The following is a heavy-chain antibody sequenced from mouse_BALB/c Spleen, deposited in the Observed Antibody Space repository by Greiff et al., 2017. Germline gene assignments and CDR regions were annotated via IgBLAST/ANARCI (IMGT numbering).Heavy chain of an antibody. CDR1: GFNIKDTY. V-gene: IGHV14-3*02. CDR3: ARGLTMITTGFAY. D-gene: IGHD2-4*01. CDR2: IDPANGNT. J-gene: IGHJ3*01. Sequence: EVQLVESGAELVKPGASVKLSCTASGFNIKDTYMHWVKQRPEQGLEWIGRIDPANGNTKYDPKFQGKATITADTSSNTAYLQLSSLTSEDTAVYYCARGLTMITTGFAYWGQGTLVTVSA.